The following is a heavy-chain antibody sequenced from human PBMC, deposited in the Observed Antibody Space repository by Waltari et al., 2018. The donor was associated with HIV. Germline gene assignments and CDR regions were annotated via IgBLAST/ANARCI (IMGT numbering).Heavy chain of an antibody. D-gene: IGHD3-10*01. V-gene: IGHV4-39*01. CDR2: IYYTGAA. CDR3: ARAGRSFSSRPKTFDI. Sequence: QLQLWESGPGLVGASEALSLTCFVSGGSITSPNNYWGWIRQPPGEGLEWIGRIYYTGAAYYGPSLKSRVTISVDTSKNQFSLKLSSVTATDAAVYFCARAGRSFSSRPKTFDIWGPGTMVTVSS. J-gene: IGHJ3*02. CDR1: GGSITSPNNY.